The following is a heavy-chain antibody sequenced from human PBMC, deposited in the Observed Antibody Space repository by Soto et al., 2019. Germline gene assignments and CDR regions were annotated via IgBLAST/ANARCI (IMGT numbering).Heavy chain of an antibody. D-gene: IGHD3-9*01. V-gene: IGHV1-2*02. Sequence: ASVKVSCKTSGYSFAGHYLHWVRQAPGQGLDWMGWINPNSGGSIYAQRFQGRVTMTRDTSISTAYMVLTSLRSDDTAVYYCARDSHYDILTGYSRNAFDMWGRGTVVTVSS. CDR3: ARDSHYDILTGYSRNAFDM. CDR1: GYSFAGHY. CDR2: INPNSGGS. J-gene: IGHJ3*02.